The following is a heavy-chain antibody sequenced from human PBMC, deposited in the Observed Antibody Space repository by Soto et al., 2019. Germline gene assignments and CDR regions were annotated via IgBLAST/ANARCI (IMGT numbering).Heavy chain of an antibody. D-gene: IGHD6-13*01. V-gene: IGHV3-9*01. J-gene: IGHJ1*01. CDR3: VKDESINWYSGHFRH. CDR1: GFTFDDYA. Sequence: SLRLSCAASGFTFDDYAMHWVRQVPGEGLEWVSGINWNSSSIGYGDSVKGRFAISRDNAKNSLHLQMNSLSAEDTAFYYCVKDESINWYSGHFRHWGQGTLVTVSS. CDR2: INWNSSSI.